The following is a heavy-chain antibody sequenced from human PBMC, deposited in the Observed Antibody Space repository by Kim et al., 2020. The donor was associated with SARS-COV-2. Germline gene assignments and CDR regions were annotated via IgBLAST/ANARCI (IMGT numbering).Heavy chain of an antibody. V-gene: IGHV4-39*02. CDR3: ARINWGSSSPSPLGD. D-gene: IGHD3-16*01. CDR1: GGSISSTNHY. J-gene: IGHJ4*02. Sequence: SETLSLTCTVSGGSISSTNHYWGWIRQPPGKGLEWIGHMHYTGSTYYNPSLKSRVTISVDTSKNHFSLKLNFVTAADTAVYFCARINWGSSSPSPLGDWGQGTLVTVSS. CDR2: MHYTGST.